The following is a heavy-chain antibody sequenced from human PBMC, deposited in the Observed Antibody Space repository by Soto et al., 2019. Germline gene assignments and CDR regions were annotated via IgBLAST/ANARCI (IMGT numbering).Heavy chain of an antibody. CDR3: ATGSPYYYGSGGMWDS. CDR1: GGSMSSPHW. Sequence: QVRLQESGPGLVKPSGTLSLTCLVSGGSMSSPHWWTWVRQAPVKGLEWIAEIHHSGATNYSPSLRSRAVISIDKSNNQFSLQLTSVTAEDTAVYYCATGSPYYYGSGGMWDSWGRGALVTVSS. V-gene: IGHV4-4*02. D-gene: IGHD3-10*01. CDR2: IHHSGAT. J-gene: IGHJ4*02.